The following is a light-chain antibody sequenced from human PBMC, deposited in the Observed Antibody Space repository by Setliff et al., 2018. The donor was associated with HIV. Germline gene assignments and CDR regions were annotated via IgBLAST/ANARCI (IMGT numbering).Light chain of an antibody. CDR3: SSFAGRLHV. J-gene: IGLJ1*01. V-gene: IGLV2-11*01. CDR1: SSDVGSYNY. CDR2: DVT. Sequence: QSALTQPRSVSGSPGQSVTIPCTGTSSDVGSYNYVTWYQQHPGKVPKLMIYDVTRRPSGVPDCFSGSRSGNTASLTISGLQAEDEADYYCSSFAGRLHVFGTGTKVTVL.